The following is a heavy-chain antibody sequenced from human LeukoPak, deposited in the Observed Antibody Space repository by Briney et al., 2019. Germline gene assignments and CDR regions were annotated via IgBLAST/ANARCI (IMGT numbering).Heavy chain of an antibody. Sequence: GASVKVSCKASGYTFTSYGISWVRQAPGQGLEWMGWIRAYNGNTNYAQKLQGRVTMTTDTSTSTAYTELRSLRSDDTAVYYCARADLVVITQSFDYWGQGTLVTVSS. CDR2: IRAYNGNT. V-gene: IGHV1-18*01. CDR3: ARADLVVITQSFDY. J-gene: IGHJ4*02. D-gene: IGHD3-22*01. CDR1: GYTFTSYG.